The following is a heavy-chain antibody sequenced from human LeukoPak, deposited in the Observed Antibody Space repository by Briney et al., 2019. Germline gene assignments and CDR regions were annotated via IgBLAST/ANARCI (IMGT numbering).Heavy chain of an antibody. CDR1: GFTFSDYY. J-gene: IGHJ4*02. V-gene: IGHV3-11*06. Sequence: GGSLRLSCAASGFTFSDYYMSWIRQAPGKGLEWVSSISSSSSYIYYADSVKGRFTISRDNAKNSLYLQMNSLRAEDTAVYYCASSKIAALDWGQGTLVTVSS. CDR3: ASSKIAALD. CDR2: ISSSSSYI. D-gene: IGHD6-6*01.